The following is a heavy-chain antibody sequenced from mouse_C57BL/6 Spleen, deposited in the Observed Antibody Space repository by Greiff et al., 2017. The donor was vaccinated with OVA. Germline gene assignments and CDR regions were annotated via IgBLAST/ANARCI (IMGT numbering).Heavy chain of an antibody. D-gene: IGHD1-1*01. CDR1: GYSITSGYY. J-gene: IGHJ3*01. CDR3: ASSYGSSAWFAY. Sequence: DVQLQESGPGLAKPSQSLSLTCSVTGYSITSGYYWNWIRQFPGNKLEWMCYISYDGSNNYNPSLKNRIAFTRDTSKNQFFLQLNPGTTEDTATYYCASSYGSSAWFAYWGQGTLVTVSA. V-gene: IGHV3-6*01. CDR2: ISYDGSN.